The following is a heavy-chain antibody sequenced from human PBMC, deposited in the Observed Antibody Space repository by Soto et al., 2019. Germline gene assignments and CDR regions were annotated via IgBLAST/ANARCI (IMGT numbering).Heavy chain of an antibody. V-gene: IGHV4-34*01. CDR3: ARRDTGTERIDT. Sequence: PSETLSLTCAVYGGSFSGYYWSWIRQPPGKGLEWIGEINHSGSTNYNPSLKSRVTISVDTSKNQFSLKLGSVTAADTAVYYCARRDTGTERIDTWGQGTLVPVSS. D-gene: IGHD1-1*01. CDR2: INHSGST. CDR1: GGSFSGYY. J-gene: IGHJ5*02.